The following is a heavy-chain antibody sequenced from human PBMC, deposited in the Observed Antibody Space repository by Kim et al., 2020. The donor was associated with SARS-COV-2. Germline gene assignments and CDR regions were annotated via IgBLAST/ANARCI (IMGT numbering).Heavy chain of an antibody. CDR3: VLGTFFSY. D-gene: IGHD1-1*01. CDR1: GFTFSIHW. V-gene: IGHV3-74*01. Sequence: GESMRLSCAASGFTFSIHWMHWVRPRPGKGLVWVSHISPDGGGTLYGDSVKGRFTFSRDNSKNILYLQMNSLRDDDTAVYYCVLGTFFSYCGQGALFTVS. CDR2: ISPDGGGT. J-gene: IGHJ1*01.